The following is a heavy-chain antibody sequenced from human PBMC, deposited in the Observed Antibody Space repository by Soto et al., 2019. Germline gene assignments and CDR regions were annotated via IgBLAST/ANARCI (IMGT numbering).Heavy chain of an antibody. Sequence: ASVKVSCKASGGTFSSYANSWVRQAPGQGLEWMGGIIPIFGTANYAQKFQGRVTITADESTSTAYMELSSLRSEDTAVYYCARDLAYDILISDAFDIWGQGTMVTVSS. J-gene: IGHJ3*02. V-gene: IGHV1-69*13. CDR1: GGTFSSYA. CDR2: IIPIFGTA. D-gene: IGHD3-9*01. CDR3: ARDLAYDILISDAFDI.